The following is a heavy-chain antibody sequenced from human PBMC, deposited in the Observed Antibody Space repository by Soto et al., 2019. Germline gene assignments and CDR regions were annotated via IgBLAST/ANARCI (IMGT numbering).Heavy chain of an antibody. D-gene: IGHD1-26*01. Sequence: EVQLLESGGDLVQPGGSLRLSCAASGFTFSSYAMSWVRQAPGKGLEWVSAIGASGAGTYYADSVKGRFTISRDNSKNTLHVQMNSLRAEDTAVYYCALRQTGSYFDYWGQGTLVTVSS. CDR3: ALRQTGSYFDY. V-gene: IGHV3-23*01. CDR2: IGASGAGT. J-gene: IGHJ4*02. CDR1: GFTFSSYA.